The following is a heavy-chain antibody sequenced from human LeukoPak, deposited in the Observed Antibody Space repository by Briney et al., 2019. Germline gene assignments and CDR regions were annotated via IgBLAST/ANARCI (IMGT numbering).Heavy chain of an antibody. CDR1: GFTFSSYA. D-gene: IGHD3-22*01. CDR3: AKRGWYYYDSSGYPNPIDY. Sequence: GGSLRLSCAASGFTFSSYAMSLVRQAPGKGLEWVSAISGSGGSTYYADSVKGRFTISRDNSKNTLYLQMNSLRAEDTAVYYCAKRGWYYYDSSGYPNPIDYWGQGTLVTVSS. V-gene: IGHV3-23*01. J-gene: IGHJ4*02. CDR2: ISGSGGST.